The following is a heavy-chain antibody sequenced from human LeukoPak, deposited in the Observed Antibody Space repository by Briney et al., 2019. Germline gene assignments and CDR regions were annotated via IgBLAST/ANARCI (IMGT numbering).Heavy chain of an antibody. V-gene: IGHV2-5*01. CDR2: IYWNDDK. CDR1: GFSLSTSGVG. Sequence: QSGPTLVNPTQTLTLTCTFSGFSLSTSGVGVGWIRQPPGKALEWLALIYWNDDKRYSPSLKSRLTITKDTSKNQVVLTMTNTDPVDTATYYCARTTTYLRWFDPWGQGTLVTVSS. J-gene: IGHJ5*02. CDR3: ARTTTYLRWFDP. D-gene: IGHD2/OR15-2a*01.